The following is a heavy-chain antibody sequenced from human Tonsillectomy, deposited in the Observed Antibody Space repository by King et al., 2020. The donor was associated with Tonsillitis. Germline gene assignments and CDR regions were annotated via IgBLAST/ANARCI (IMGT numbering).Heavy chain of an antibody. CDR2: IHSRSGSP. Sequence: QLVESGGGLVKPGGSLRLSCTASGFTFRSYSMNWVRQAPGKGLEWVSSIHSRSGSPYYGDSVKGRFTISRDTAKNLLYLQMSSLSAEDTAVYYCGRDKGAAYYDIGRASFDIWGQGTMVTVSS. CDR3: GRDKGAAYYDIGRASFDI. J-gene: IGHJ3*02. V-gene: IGHV3-21*06. CDR1: GFTFRSYS. D-gene: IGHD3-9*01.